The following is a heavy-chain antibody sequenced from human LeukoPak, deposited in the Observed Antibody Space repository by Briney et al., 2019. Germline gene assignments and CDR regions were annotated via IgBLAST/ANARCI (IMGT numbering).Heavy chain of an antibody. V-gene: IGHV1-2*06. D-gene: IGHD2-2*01. Sequence: ASVKVSCKASGYTFTGYYMYWVRQAPGQGLEWMGRINPNSGGTNYAQKFQGRVTMTRDTSISTAYMELSRLRSDDTAVYYCARVDCSSTSCDLYGMDVWGQGTTVTVSS. CDR1: GYTFTGYY. CDR2: INPNSGGT. CDR3: ARVDCSSTSCDLYGMDV. J-gene: IGHJ6*02.